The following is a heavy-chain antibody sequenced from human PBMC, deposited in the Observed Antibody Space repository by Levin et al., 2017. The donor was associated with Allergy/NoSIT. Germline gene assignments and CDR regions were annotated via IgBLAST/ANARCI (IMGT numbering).Heavy chain of an antibody. CDR2: ISTSGSAT. CDR3: AKVGSV. Sequence: GGSLRLSCVVSGLIFSDYAVTWVRQTPGKGLEWVSSISTSGSATYYADSVRGRFTISRDNSMNTLYLQMNSLRVEDTAVYYCAKVGSVGGRGALVTVSS. V-gene: IGHV3-23*01. J-gene: IGHJ4*02. CDR1: GLIFSDYA. D-gene: IGHD3-16*01.